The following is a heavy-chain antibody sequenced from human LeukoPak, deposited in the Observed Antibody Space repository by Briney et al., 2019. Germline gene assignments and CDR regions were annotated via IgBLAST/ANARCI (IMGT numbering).Heavy chain of an antibody. J-gene: IGHJ5*02. CDR2: IIPIFGTA. CDR1: AGTFITYA. CDR3: SRDHYCSGGSCYNWFDP. Sequence: ASVMVSSKASAGTFITYAISWVRQAPGQGLEWMGGIIPIFGTANYEQKFQDRVTIISDESTSTAYMQLMSLRSDDTAVDYCSRDHYCSGGSCYNWFDPWGQGTLVTVSS. V-gene: IGHV1-69*13. D-gene: IGHD2-15*01.